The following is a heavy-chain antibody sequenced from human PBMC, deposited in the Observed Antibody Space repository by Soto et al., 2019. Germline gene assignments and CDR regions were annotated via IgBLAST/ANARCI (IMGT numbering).Heavy chain of an antibody. CDR2: ISAYNGNT. J-gene: IGHJ4*02. CDR1: GYTFTSYG. Sequence: ASVKVSCKASGYTFTSYGISWVRQAPGQGLEWMGWISAYNGNTNYAQKLQGRVTMTTDTSTSTAYMELRSLRSDDTAMYYCARVPLVYCSSTSCYLPFDYWGQGTLVTVSS. V-gene: IGHV1-18*01. D-gene: IGHD2-2*01. CDR3: ARVPLVYCSSTSCYLPFDY.